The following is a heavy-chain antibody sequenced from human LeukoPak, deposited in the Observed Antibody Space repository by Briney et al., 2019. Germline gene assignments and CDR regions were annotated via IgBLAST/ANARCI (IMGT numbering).Heavy chain of an antibody. Sequence: ETLSLTCTVSGGSISRYYWSWTRQSPGKGLEWIGYIYYSGSTNYNPSLKSRVTISLDTSKNQFSLNLRSVTAADTAVYYCARDLEGYYYGSGNYPQWGQGTLVTVSS. V-gene: IGHV4-59*01. CDR3: ARDLEGYYYGSGNYPQ. CDR1: GGSISRYY. CDR2: IYYSGST. D-gene: IGHD3-10*01. J-gene: IGHJ4*02.